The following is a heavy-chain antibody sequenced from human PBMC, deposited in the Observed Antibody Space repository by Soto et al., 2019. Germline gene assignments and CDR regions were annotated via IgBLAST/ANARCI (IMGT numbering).Heavy chain of an antibody. Sequence: SDTLSLTCTVSGGSISSYYWSWIRQPPGKGLEWIGYIYYSGSTNYNPSLKSRVTISVDTSKNQFSLKLSSVTAADTAVYYCARTYYDILTGYYIFDYWGQGTLVTVSS. J-gene: IGHJ4*02. CDR1: GGSISSYY. V-gene: IGHV4-59*08. D-gene: IGHD3-9*01. CDR2: IYYSGST. CDR3: ARTYYDILTGYYIFDY.